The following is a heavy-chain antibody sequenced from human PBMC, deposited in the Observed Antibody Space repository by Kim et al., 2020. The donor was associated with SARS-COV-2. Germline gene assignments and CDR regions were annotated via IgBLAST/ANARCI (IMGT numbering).Heavy chain of an antibody. V-gene: IGHV3-66*01. CDR3: ARDGGYSGYDDYYFDY. J-gene: IGHJ4*02. D-gene: IGHD5-12*01. Sequence: SVKTESTISRDNSKNTLYLQMNSLRSEDTAVYYCARDGGYSGYDDYYFDYWGQRTLVTVSS.